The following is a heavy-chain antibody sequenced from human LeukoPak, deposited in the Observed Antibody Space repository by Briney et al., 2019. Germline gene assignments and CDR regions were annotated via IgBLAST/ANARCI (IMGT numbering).Heavy chain of an antibody. V-gene: IGHV4-59*01. J-gene: IGHJ6*03. CDR3: ARDSDSYGYYYMDV. CDR1: GGSIFSYY. D-gene: IGHD5-18*01. CDR2: IYSNGIT. Sequence: PSETLSLTCTVSGGSIFSYYFNWIRQPPGKGLEWIGYIYSNGITNYNPSLKSRVTISVDTSKNQFSLRLSSVTAADTAVYFCARDSDSYGYYYMDVWGKGTTVTVSS.